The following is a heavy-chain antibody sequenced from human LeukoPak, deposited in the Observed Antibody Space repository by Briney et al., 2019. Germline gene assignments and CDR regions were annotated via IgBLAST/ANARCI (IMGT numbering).Heavy chain of an antibody. J-gene: IGHJ4*02. V-gene: IGHV3-11*06. CDR2: ISGSGSYT. Sequence: GGSLRLSCAASGFTSSDYYMSWIRQAPGKGLESVSYISGSGSYTNYADYVKGRFTISRDNAKNSLHLQMNSLRAEDTAVYYCARRSIATAGTIIDSWGQGTLVTVSS. CDR1: GFTSSDYY. CDR3: ARRSIATAGTIIDS. D-gene: IGHD6-13*01.